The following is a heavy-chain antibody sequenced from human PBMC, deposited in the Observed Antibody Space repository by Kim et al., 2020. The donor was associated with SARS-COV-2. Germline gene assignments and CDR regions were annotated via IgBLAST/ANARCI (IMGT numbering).Heavy chain of an antibody. CDR1: GVSISSSSNY. V-gene: IGHV4-39*01. CDR2: INYSGNT. J-gene: IGHJ4*02. CDR3: ASLVSENSAVEY. Sequence: SETLSLTCTVSGVSISSSSNYWVWIRQPPGKGLEWIGSINYSGNTYYNPSLKSRVTISVDTSKNQFSLKMRSVTAADTAVYYCASLVSENSAVEYWGQGTLVTVSS.